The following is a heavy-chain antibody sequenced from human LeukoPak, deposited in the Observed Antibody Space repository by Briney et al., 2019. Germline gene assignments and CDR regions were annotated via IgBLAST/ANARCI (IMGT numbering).Heavy chain of an antibody. Sequence: GGSLRLSCAASEFTFSSYSMNWVRQAPGKGLEWVSVIYSGGRTFYADSVKGRFTISRDNSKNTLYLQMNSLRAEDTAVYHCAIYDSSGYYNYWGQGTLVTVSS. CDR3: AIYDSSGYYNY. CDR1: EFTFSSYS. D-gene: IGHD3-22*01. J-gene: IGHJ4*02. V-gene: IGHV3-53*01. CDR2: IYSGGRT.